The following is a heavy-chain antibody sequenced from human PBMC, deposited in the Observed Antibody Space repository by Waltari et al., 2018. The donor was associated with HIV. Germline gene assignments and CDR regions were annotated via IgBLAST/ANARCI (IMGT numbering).Heavy chain of an antibody. CDR2: IWHDANNQ. Sequence: QVQLVESGGGVVQPGTSLRPSCAASGFPFRSSALLGVRQAPGKGLEWVSVIWHDANNQYYADSVQGRFTISRDNSKNTLYLQMNSLRAEDTALYYCARDSPAFSRGTEELDYWGQGTLVTVSS. J-gene: IGHJ4*02. CDR1: GFPFRSSA. V-gene: IGHV3-33*01. CDR3: ARDSPAFSRGTEELDY. D-gene: IGHD2-2*01.